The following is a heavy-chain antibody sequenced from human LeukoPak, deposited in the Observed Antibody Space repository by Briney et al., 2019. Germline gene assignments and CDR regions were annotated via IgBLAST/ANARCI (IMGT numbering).Heavy chain of an antibody. J-gene: IGHJ4*02. Sequence: LGESLKISCLGSGYSFTTHWIGWVRQMPGKGLEWMGIIYPGDSDTRYSPSFQGQITISADKSISTAYLQWSSLKASDTATYYCATYSSSAGGFDYWGQGTLVAVSS. CDR3: ATYSSSAGGFDY. CDR1: GYSFTTHW. CDR2: IYPGDSDT. D-gene: IGHD6-6*01. V-gene: IGHV5-51*01.